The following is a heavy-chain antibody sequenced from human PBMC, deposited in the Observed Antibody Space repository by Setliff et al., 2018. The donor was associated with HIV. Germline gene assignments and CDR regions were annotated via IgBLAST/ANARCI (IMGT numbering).Heavy chain of an antibody. CDR1: GYTFTSYA. J-gene: IGHJ6*03. V-gene: IGHV1-3*01. D-gene: IGHD5-18*01. Sequence: ASVKVSCKASGYTFTSYAMHWVRQAPGQRLEWMGWINAGNGNTKYSQKFQGRVTITRDTSASTAYMELSSLRSEDTAVYYCARDGGDTAMVSYYYYYYMDVWGNGTTVTVSS. CDR3: ARDGGDTAMVSYYYYYYMDV. CDR2: INAGNGNT.